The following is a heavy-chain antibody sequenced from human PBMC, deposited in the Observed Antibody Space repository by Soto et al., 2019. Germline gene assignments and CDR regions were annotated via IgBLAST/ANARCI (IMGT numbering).Heavy chain of an antibody. CDR1: GFTFSNFA. Sequence: EVQLLESGGGLVQPGGSLRLSCAASGFTFSNFAMFWVRQAPGKGLEWASSISRTGGAAHYADAVNGRFTISRDNSKNTIFLQMDRLRAVNTVDYYCAKAYVDHWGSYPIAREYWGQGTLVTVSS. J-gene: IGHJ4*02. D-gene: IGHD3-16*02. CDR2: ISRTGGAA. V-gene: IGHV3-23*01. CDR3: AKAYVDHWGSYPIAREY.